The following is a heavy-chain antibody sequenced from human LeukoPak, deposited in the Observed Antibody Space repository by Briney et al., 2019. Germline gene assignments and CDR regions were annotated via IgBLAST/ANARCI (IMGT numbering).Heavy chain of an antibody. V-gene: IGHV4-39*01. CDR1: GGSISSNSYY. D-gene: IGHD3-10*01. Sequence: NPSETLSLTCTVSGGSISSNSYYWGWIRQPPGKGLEWIGSIYYSGSTYYNPSLKSRVTISVDTSKSQFSLKLSSVTAADTAVYYCARTRYYYNSRSYGAPYYFDYWGQGTLVTVSS. J-gene: IGHJ4*02. CDR2: IYYSGST. CDR3: ARTRYYYNSRSYGAPYYFDY.